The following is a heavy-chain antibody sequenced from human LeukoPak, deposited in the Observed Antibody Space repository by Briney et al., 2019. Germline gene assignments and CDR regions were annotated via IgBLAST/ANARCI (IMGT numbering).Heavy chain of an antibody. D-gene: IGHD2-2*01. CDR3: AKSGVGYCSSTSCFGGSKRPFDC. Sequence: PGGSLRLSCVASGFTISGHAMSWVRQAPAKGLEWVSITVAGYSETHYADSVRGRFTISRDNSKNTLYLQMNSLRAEDTAVYYCAKSGVGYCSSTSCFGGSKRPFDCWGQGTLVTVSS. V-gene: IGHV3-23*01. CDR2: TVAGYSET. CDR1: GFTISGHA. J-gene: IGHJ4*02.